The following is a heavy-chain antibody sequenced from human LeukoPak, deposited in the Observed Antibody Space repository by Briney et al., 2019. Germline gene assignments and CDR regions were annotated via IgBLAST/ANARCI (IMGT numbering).Heavy chain of an antibody. CDR3: ARAGGYCSGGSCYYWYFDY. J-gene: IGHJ4*02. D-gene: IGHD2-15*01. Sequence: SETLSLTCAVNGGSFSGYYWSWIRQPPGKGLEWIGEINHSGSTNYNPSLKSRVTISVDTSKNQFSLKLSSVTAADTAVYYCARAGGYCSGGSCYYWYFDYWGQGTLVTVSS. CDR2: INHSGST. CDR1: GGSFSGYY. V-gene: IGHV4-34*01.